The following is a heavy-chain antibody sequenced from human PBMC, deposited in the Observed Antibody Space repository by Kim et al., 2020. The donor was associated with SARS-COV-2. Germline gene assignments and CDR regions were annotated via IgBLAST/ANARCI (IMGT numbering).Heavy chain of an antibody. CDR3: AREEDDSGARGGYFSYYG. V-gene: IGHV3-66*01. Sequence: GGSLRLSCAASGFTVSSSYMSWVRQAPGKGLEWVSVIYSGGAKRYEESVKGRFIISRDDSKNTLHLQMNNLRVEDTAVYYCAREEDDSGARGGYFSYYG. CDR1: GFTVSSSY. J-gene: IGHJ6*01. CDR2: IYSGGAK. D-gene: IGHD2-8*02.